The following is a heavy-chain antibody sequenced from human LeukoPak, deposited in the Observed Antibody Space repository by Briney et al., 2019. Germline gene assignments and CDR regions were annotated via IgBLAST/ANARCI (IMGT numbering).Heavy chain of an antibody. D-gene: IGHD3-10*01. CDR3: ARGRLVRGVKDAFDI. Sequence: SETLSLTCTVSGVSMSSSIYYWGWIRQPPGKGLEWIGEINHSGSTNYNPSLKSRVTISVDTSKNQFSLKLSSVTAADTAVYYCARGRLVRGVKDAFDIWGQGTMVTVSS. CDR2: INHSGST. V-gene: IGHV4-39*07. CDR1: GVSMSSSIYY. J-gene: IGHJ3*02.